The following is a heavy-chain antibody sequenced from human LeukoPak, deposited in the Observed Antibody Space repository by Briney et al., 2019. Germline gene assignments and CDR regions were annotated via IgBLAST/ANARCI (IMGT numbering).Heavy chain of an antibody. V-gene: IGHV3-30*02. J-gene: IGHJ4*02. Sequence: PGGSLRLSCAASGFTFSRYGLHWVRQAPGKGLEWVAFIRDDGSTRYYADSVKGRFTVSRDNSKNTLYLQMNSLRAEDTAVYYCAKGRADGYYWGQRTLVTVSS. CDR3: AKGRADGYY. D-gene: IGHD6-13*01. CDR2: IRDDGSTR. CDR1: GFTFSRYG.